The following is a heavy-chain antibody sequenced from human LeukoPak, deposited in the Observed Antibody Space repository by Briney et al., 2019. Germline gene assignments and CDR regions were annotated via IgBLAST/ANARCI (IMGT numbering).Heavy chain of an antibody. V-gene: IGHV1-18*01. CDR3: ARDPFTTMIVVVDAFDI. Sequence: ASVKVSCKASGYTFTSYGISWVRQAPGQGLEGMGWISAYSGNTNYAQKLQGRVTMTTDTSTSTAYMELRSLRSDDTAIYYCARDPFTTMIVVVDAFDIWGQGTMVTVSS. CDR2: ISAYSGNT. D-gene: IGHD3-22*01. J-gene: IGHJ3*02. CDR1: GYTFTSYG.